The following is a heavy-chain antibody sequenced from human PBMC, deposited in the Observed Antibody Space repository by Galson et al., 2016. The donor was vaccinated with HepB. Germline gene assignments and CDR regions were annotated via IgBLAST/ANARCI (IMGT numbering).Heavy chain of an antibody. V-gene: IGHV3-33*01. CDR3: ARDIGDFWSGYSPHFDY. CDR1: GFTFSSYG. D-gene: IGHD3-3*01. Sequence: SLRLSCAASGFTFSSYGMHWVRQAPGKGLEWVAVIWYDGSNKYYADSVKGRFTISRDNFKNTLYLQMNSLRAEDTAMYYCARDIGDFWSGYSPHFDYWGQGTLVTVSS. CDR2: IWYDGSNK. J-gene: IGHJ4*02.